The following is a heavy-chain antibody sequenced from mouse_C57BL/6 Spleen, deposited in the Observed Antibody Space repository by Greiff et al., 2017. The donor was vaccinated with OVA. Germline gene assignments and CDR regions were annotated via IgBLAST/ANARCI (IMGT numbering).Heavy chain of an antibody. Sequence: EVQLQESGPELVKPGASVKIPCKASGYTFTDYNMDWVKQSHGKSLEWIGDINPNNGGTNYNQKFKGKATLTVDKSSSTAYMELRSLTSEDTAVXYCALYGNYENWFAYWGQGTLVTVSA. CDR3: ALYGNYENWFAY. D-gene: IGHD2-1*01. CDR2: INPNNGGT. V-gene: IGHV1-18*01. J-gene: IGHJ3*01. CDR1: GYTFTDYN.